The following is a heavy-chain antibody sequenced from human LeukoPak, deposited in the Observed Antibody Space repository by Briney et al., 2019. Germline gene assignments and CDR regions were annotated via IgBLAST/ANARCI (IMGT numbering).Heavy chain of an antibody. D-gene: IGHD3-22*01. Sequence: GGSLTLSRAVSVITLSNYGMSWVRQAPGKGLEWVAGISGSGGSTNYADSVKGRFTIYRDNPKNTLFLQMKSLRAEDTAVYFCAKRGVVIRVILVGFHKEAYYFDSWGQGALVTVSS. CDR1: VITLSNYG. CDR2: ISGSGGST. J-gene: IGHJ4*02. V-gene: IGHV3-23*01. CDR3: AKRGVVIRVILVGFHKEAYYFDS.